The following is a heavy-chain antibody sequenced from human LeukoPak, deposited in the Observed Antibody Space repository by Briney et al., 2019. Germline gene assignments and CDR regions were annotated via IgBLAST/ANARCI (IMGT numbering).Heavy chain of an antibody. Sequence: GGSLRLSCAASGFTFSSYWMSWVRQAPGKGLEWVANIKQDGSEKYYVDSVKGRFTISRDNAKNSLYLQMNSLRAEDTAVYYCARGSGSGSYDAFDIWGQGTMVTVSS. CDR3: ARGSGSGSYDAFDI. J-gene: IGHJ3*02. CDR1: GFTFSSYW. D-gene: IGHD3-10*01. CDR2: IKQDGSEK. V-gene: IGHV3-7*01.